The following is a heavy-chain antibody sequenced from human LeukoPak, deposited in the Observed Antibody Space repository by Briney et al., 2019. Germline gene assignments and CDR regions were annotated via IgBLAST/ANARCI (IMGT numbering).Heavy chain of an antibody. J-gene: IGHJ4*02. CDR3: ARVDYSSSWYYFDY. V-gene: IGHV4-59*01. Sequence: PSETLSLTCAVYGGSFSGYYWSWIRQPPGKGLEWIGYIYYSGSTNYNPSLKSRVTISVDTSKNQFSLKLSSVTAADTAVYYCARVDYSSSWYYFDYWGQGTLVTVSS. CDR2: IYYSGST. CDR1: GGSFSGYY. D-gene: IGHD6-13*01.